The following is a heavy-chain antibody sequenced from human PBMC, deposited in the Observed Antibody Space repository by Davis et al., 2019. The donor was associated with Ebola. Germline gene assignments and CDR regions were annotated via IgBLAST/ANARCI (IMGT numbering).Heavy chain of an antibody. D-gene: IGHD2-15*01. V-gene: IGHV4-59*12. Sequence: SETLSLTCTVSGGSISSYYWSWIRQPPGKGLEWIGYIYYSGSTYYNPSLKSRVTISVDTSKNQFSLKLSSVTAADTAVYYCARDRWDIVVVVAAPSLFDYWGQGTLVTVSS. CDR3: ARDRWDIVVVVAAPSLFDY. J-gene: IGHJ4*02. CDR1: GGSISSYY. CDR2: IYYSGST.